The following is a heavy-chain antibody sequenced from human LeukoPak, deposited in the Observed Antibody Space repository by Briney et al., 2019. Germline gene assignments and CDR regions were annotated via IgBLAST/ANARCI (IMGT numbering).Heavy chain of an antibody. J-gene: IGHJ4*02. D-gene: IGHD6-19*01. Sequence: GGSLRLSCAASGFTFSTYVMHWVRQAPGKGLEWVAVISYDGSNKYYADSVKGRFTISRDNSKNTLYLQMNSLRAEDTAVYYCAATHSSGWLDFDYWGQGTLVTVSS. CDR3: AATHSSGWLDFDY. CDR1: GFTFSTYV. V-gene: IGHV3-30*04. CDR2: ISYDGSNK.